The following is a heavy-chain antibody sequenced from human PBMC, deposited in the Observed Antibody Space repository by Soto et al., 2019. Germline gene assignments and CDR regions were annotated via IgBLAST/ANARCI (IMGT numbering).Heavy chain of an antibody. CDR1: GGTFSSYL. CDR3: AKDRTGWFDP. J-gene: IGHJ5*02. CDR2: IIPILGSP. Sequence: QVQLVQSGAEVRKPGSSVKVSCKASGGTFSSYLFSWVRQAPGQGLEWMGGIIPILGSPNYAQKFRGRVTITADKSTSTTYMELRSLRSEDTAVYYCAKDRTGWFDPWGQGTLVTVSS. V-gene: IGHV1-69*06.